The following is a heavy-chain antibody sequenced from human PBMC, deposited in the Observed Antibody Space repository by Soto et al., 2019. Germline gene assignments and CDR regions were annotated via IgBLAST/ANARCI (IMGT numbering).Heavy chain of an antibody. CDR2: ISFSDGGT. CDR3: VKDDRILGRRYFDL. J-gene: IGHJ2*01. D-gene: IGHD2-15*01. Sequence: EEPLLESGGGLIQPGGSLRLACAASGFTFSSYAMTWVRQAPGKGLAWVSSISFSDGGTYYADSVKGRLTISRDNSKNTLFLQMNSLRVEDTAVYYCVKDDRILGRRYFDLWGRGTLVTVSS. CDR1: GFTFSSYA. V-gene: IGHV3-23*01.